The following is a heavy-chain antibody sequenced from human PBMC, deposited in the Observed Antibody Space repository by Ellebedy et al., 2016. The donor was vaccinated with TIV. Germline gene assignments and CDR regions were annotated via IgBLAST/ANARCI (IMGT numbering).Heavy chain of an antibody. CDR1: GLTLSSYW. CDR3: ARGGVPGGNDY. CDR2: VTNDGSGA. J-gene: IGHJ4*02. V-gene: IGHV3-74*01. Sequence: GESLKISCAASGLTLSSYWMHWVRQAPGKGLVWVSGVTNDGSGAYYADSVKGRFTISRDNTKNILYLQMNSLRVDDTAVYYCARGGVPGGNDYWGQGTLVTVSS. D-gene: IGHD2-8*01.